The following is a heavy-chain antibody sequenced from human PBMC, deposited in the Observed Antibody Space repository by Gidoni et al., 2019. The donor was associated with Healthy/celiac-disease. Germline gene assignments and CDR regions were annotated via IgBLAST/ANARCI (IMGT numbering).Heavy chain of an antibody. CDR1: GGSIRSGGYY. V-gene: IGHV4-31*03. CDR2: IYYSGST. J-gene: IGHJ6*02. D-gene: IGHD6-13*01. Sequence: QVQLQESGPGLVKPSQTLSLTCTLSGGSIRSGGYYWRWIRQHPGKGLELIGYIYYSGSTYYNPSRKSRVTISVETYKNQFSLKLSSVTAADTAVYYCARAAAAGTFYYYYGMDVWGQGTTVTVSS. CDR3: ARAAAAGTFYYYYGMDV.